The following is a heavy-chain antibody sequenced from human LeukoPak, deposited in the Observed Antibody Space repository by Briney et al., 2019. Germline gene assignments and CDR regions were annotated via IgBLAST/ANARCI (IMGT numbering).Heavy chain of an antibody. Sequence: GSLRLSCAASGFPFSSYAMTWVRQAPGKGLEWVSAISGSGNSTYYADSVKGRFTVSRDNSKNTLYLQMNSLRAEDTAIYYCAKTTGNHWYFDLWGRGTLVTVSS. CDR3: AKTTGNHWYFDL. CDR2: ISGSGNST. D-gene: IGHD7-27*01. V-gene: IGHV3-23*01. J-gene: IGHJ2*01. CDR1: GFPFSSYA.